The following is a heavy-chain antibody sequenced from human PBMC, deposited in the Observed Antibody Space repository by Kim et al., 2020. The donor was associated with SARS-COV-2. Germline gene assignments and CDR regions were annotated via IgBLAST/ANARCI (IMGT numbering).Heavy chain of an antibody. Sequence: GGSLRLSCVVSGFTFSDYEMNWVRQAPGKGLEWVSYISISGSDTYYADSVKGRFTVSRDRAKNSLFLQMNSLRAEDTAVYYCARAPERVRGGYGYYYYYHVTDGWGQGTTPTVSS. V-gene: IGHV3-48*03. CDR2: ISISGSDT. CDR3: ARAPERVRGGYGYYYYYHVTDG. CDR1: GFTFSDYE. D-gene: IGHD6-19*01. J-gene: IGHJ6*02.